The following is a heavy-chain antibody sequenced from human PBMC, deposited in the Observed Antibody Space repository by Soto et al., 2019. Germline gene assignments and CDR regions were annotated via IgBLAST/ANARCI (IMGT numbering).Heavy chain of an antibody. Sequence: GGSLRLSCVASGFSFSTYGMHWVRQAPGKGLEWVAVIWYDGSNKYYADSVKGRFTISRDNSKNTLYLQMNSLRAEDTAFYYCAKDEKGNSMLRGLGGYFDSWGQGTLVTVTS. D-gene: IGHD3-10*01. CDR1: GFSFSTYG. CDR2: IWYDGSNK. V-gene: IGHV3-33*06. J-gene: IGHJ4*02. CDR3: AKDEKGNSMLRGLGGYFDS.